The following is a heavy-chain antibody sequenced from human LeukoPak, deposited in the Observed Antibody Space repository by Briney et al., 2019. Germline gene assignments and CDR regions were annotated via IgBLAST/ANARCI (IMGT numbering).Heavy chain of an antibody. CDR3: AKDGGNRYSYYYYYYMDV. Sequence: GGSLRLSCAASGFTFSDYWMHWVRQAPGKGLEWVSRIYSDESSTYYADSVKGRFTISRDNSKNTLYLQMNSLRAEDTAVYYCAKDGGNRYSYYYYYYMDVWGKGTTVTVSS. J-gene: IGHJ6*03. D-gene: IGHD5-18*01. CDR1: GFTFSDYW. CDR2: IYSDESST. V-gene: IGHV3-74*01.